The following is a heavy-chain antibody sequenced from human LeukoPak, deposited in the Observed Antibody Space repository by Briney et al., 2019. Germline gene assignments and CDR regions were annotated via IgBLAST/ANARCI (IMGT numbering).Heavy chain of an antibody. V-gene: IGHV4-59*12. CDR3: ARGVLLWFGELTNWFDP. CDR2: IYYSGST. CDR1: GGSISSYY. J-gene: IGHJ5*02. Sequence: SETLSLTCTVSGGSISSYYWSWIRQPPGKGLEWIGYIYYSGSTNYNPSLKSRVTISVDTSKNQFSLKLSSVTAADTAVYYCARGVLLWFGELTNWFDPWGQGTLVTVSS. D-gene: IGHD3-10*01.